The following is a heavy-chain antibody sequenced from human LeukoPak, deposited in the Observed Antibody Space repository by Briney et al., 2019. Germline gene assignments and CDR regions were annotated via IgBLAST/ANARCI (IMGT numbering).Heavy chain of an antibody. V-gene: IGHV1-2*04. CDR3: AREGVRGYSGYGLGY. D-gene: IGHD5-12*01. CDR2: INPNSGGT. Sequence: ASVKVSCKASGYTFTGYYMHWVRQAPGQGLEWMGWINPNSGGTNYAQKFQGWVTMTRDTSISTAYMELSRLRSDDTAVYYCAREGVRGYSGYGLGYWGQGTLVTVSS. J-gene: IGHJ4*02. CDR1: GYTFTGYY.